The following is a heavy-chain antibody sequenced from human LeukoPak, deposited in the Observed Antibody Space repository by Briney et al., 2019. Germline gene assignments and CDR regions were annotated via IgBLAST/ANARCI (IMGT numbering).Heavy chain of an antibody. CDR1: GFTFSSYA. V-gene: IGHV3-23*01. CDR2: ISGSGST. Sequence: GGSLRLSCAASGFTFSSYAMSWVRQAPGKGLEWVSAISGSGSTYYADSVKGRFTISRDNSKNTLYLQMNSLRAEDTAVYYCAKDHLTMVPPYYFDYWGQGTLVTVSS. CDR3: AKDHLTMVPPYYFDY. J-gene: IGHJ4*02. D-gene: IGHD3-10*01.